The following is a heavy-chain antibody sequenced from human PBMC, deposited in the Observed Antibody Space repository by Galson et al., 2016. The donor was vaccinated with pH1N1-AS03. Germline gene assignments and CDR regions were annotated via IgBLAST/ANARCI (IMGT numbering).Heavy chain of an antibody. V-gene: IGHV3-30*01. Sequence: SLRLSCAASGFTFSSYAMHWVRQAPGKGLEWVAVISYDGSDKYYVDSVKGRFTISRDNSKNTLYLQMHSLRAEDKAVYYCPRDTDVWTRYSGGYYYYIFVWGKGTTVTVSS. CDR2: ISYDGSDK. CDR3: PRDTDVWTRYSGGYYYYIFV. D-gene: IGHD3/OR15-3a*01. J-gene: IGHJ6*03. CDR1: GFTFSSYA.